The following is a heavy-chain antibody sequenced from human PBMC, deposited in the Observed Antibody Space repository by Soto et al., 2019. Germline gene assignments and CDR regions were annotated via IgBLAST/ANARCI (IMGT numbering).Heavy chain of an antibody. CDR1: GCNFSSYA. CDR3: AKAQQRLRFTFDY. D-gene: IGHD5-12*01. V-gene: IGHV3-23*01. Sequence: PGGSQRLPYAASGCNFSSYAISWVRQAPGKGLEWVSAISGSGGSTYYADSVKGRFTISRDNSKNTLYLQMNSLRAEDTAVYYCAKAQQRLRFTFDYWGQGTLVTVSS. J-gene: IGHJ4*02. CDR2: ISGSGGST.